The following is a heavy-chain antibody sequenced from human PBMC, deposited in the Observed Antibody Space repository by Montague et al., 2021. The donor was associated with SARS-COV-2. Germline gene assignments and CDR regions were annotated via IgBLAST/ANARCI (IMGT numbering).Heavy chain of an antibody. Sequence: CAISGDSVSSNSAAWNWIRQSPSRGLEWLGRTYYRSKWFHDYAISVKSRIIINPDTSKNQFSLQPNSVTPEDTAVYYCANFAVSGTTADYWGQGILVTVSS. J-gene: IGHJ4*02. V-gene: IGHV6-1*01. CDR2: TYYRSKWFH. CDR3: ANFAVSGTTADY. CDR1: GDSVSSNSAA. D-gene: IGHD6-19*01.